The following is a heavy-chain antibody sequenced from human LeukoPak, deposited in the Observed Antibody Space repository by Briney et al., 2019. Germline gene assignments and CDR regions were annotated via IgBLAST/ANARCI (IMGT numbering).Heavy chain of an antibody. D-gene: IGHD4-17*01. V-gene: IGHV1-46*01. CDR2: INPSGGST. CDR1: GYTFTSYY. CDR3: ARATVTRGIRTGPAAEVGAAEYFQH. J-gene: IGHJ1*01. Sequence: ASVKVSCTASGYTFTSYYMHWVRQAPGQGLEWMGIINPSGGSTSYAQKFQGRVTMTRDTSTSTVYMELSSLRSEDTAVYYCARATVTRGIRTGPAAEVGAAEYFQHWGQGTLVTVSS.